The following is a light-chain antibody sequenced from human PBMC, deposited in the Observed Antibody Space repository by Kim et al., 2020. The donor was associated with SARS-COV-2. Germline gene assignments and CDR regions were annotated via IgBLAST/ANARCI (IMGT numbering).Light chain of an antibody. CDR2: SND. J-gene: IGLJ3*02. V-gene: IGLV1-44*01. CDR3: AVWHDSLYGV. CDR1: RYNIVSKT. Sequence: GQGVTISCSGSRYNIVSKTLAGYQQLPGAAPKLLIYSNDRRPAGVHGRFSGYKCGTSASLAIGGLQPEDEGDYYCAVWHDSLYGVFGGGTQLTVL.